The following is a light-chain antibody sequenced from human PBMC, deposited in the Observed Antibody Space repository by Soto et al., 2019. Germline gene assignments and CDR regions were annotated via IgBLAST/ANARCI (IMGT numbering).Light chain of an antibody. V-gene: IGKV3-15*01. J-gene: IGKJ4*01. CDR3: QQYNNWPLT. Sequence: EIELTQSPVTLSVSPGERATLSCRASQSVSSDLAWFQQKPGQAPRLLIYGASTRATGIPARFSGSGSGTEFTLTNSSLHSEDFAIYYCQQYNNWPLTFGGGTKVEIK. CDR1: QSVSSD. CDR2: GAS.